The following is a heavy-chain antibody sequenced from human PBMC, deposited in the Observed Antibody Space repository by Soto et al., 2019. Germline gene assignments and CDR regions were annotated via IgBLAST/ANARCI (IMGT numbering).Heavy chain of an antibody. D-gene: IGHD3-3*01. CDR2: IYYSGST. Sequence: SETLSLTCTVSGGSISSGGYYWSWIRQHPGKGLEWIGYIYYSGSTYYNPSLKSRVTISVDTSKNQFSLKLSSVTAADTAVYYCARDSHYDFWSGGHYYYYGMDVWGQGTTVTVSS. CDR1: GGSISSGGYY. V-gene: IGHV4-31*03. J-gene: IGHJ6*02. CDR3: ARDSHYDFWSGGHYYYYGMDV.